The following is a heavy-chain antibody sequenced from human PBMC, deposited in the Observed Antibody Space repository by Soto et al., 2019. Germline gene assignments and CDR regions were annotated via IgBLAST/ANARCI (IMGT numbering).Heavy chain of an antibody. CDR3: ARESSSGWYGRPAPGFDY. V-gene: IGHV1-18*01. CDR1: GYTFTSYG. D-gene: IGHD6-19*01. Sequence: QVQLVQSGAEVKKPGASVKVSCKASGYTFTSYGISWVLQAPGQGLEWMGWISAYNGNTNHAQKLQGRVTMTTDTSTSTAYMELRSLRSDNTAVYSCARESSSGWYGRPAPGFDYWGQGTLVTVSS. CDR2: ISAYNGNT. J-gene: IGHJ4*02.